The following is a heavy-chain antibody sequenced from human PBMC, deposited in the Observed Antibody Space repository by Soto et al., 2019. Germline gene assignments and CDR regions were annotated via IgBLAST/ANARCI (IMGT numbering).Heavy chain of an antibody. CDR2: VIPFLGKP. CDR3: ATDLGAAAGLDY. D-gene: IGHD6-13*01. J-gene: IGHJ4*02. V-gene: IGHV1-69*01. Sequence: QVQLEQSGAEVKKPGSSVKVSCKAAGGTFRNYAITWVRQAPGQGLEWVGGVIPFLGKPNYAQKFHGRVTFMAEGSTGTAYMELSTLTSEDTAVYYCATDLGAAAGLDYWGRGTLVTVSS. CDR1: GGTFRNYA.